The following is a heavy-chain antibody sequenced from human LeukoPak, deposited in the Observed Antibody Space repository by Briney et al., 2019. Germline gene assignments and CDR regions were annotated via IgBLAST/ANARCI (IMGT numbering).Heavy chain of an antibody. CDR2: INPSGGST. Sequence: ASVKVSCKASGYTFTSYYMHWVRQAPGQGLEWMGMINPSGGSTSYAQKFQGRVTMTRDTSTSTVYMELSSLRSEDTAVYYCARDLLGDYGGYYYMDVWGKGTTVTVSS. V-gene: IGHV1-46*01. CDR1: GYTFTSYY. CDR3: ARDLLGDYGGYYYMDV. J-gene: IGHJ6*03. D-gene: IGHD3-16*01.